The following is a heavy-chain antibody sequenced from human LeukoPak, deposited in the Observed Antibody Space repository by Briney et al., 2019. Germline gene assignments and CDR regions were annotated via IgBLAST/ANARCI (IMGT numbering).Heavy chain of an antibody. Sequence: GGSLRLSCAASGFTFSSYEMNWVRQAPGKGLEWVSYISSSGSTIYYADSVKGRFTISRDNAKNSLYLQMNSLRAEDTAVYYCAREIGSGYATFDYWGQGTLVTVSS. D-gene: IGHD3-22*01. J-gene: IGHJ4*02. CDR1: GFTFSSYE. CDR3: AREIGSGYATFDY. CDR2: ISSSGSTI. V-gene: IGHV3-48*03.